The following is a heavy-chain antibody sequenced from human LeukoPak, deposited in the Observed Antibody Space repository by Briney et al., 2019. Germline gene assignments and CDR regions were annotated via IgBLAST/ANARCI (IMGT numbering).Heavy chain of an antibody. CDR1: GYTFTGYY. CDR3: ARGRYSFGPYYYMDV. J-gene: IGHJ6*03. V-gene: IGHV1-69*06. D-gene: IGHD5-18*01. Sequence: SVKVSCKASGYTFTGYYMHWVRQAPGQGLEWMGGIIPLFGTTNYAQNFQGRVTITADKSTSTAYMELNSLRSEDTAVYYCARGRYSFGPYYYMDVWGKGTTVTVSS. CDR2: IIPLFGTT.